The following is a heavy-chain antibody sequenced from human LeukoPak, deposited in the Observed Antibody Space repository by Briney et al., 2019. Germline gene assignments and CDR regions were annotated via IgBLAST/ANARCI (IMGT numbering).Heavy chain of an antibody. Sequence: HTGGSLRLSCAASGFTFSSYWMNWVRQAPGKGLEWVANIKQDESEKYYVDSVKGRFTISRDNAKNSLYLQMNNLRVEDTAMYYCARVARDALYNNWFNFDYWGQGTLVTVSS. J-gene: IGHJ4*02. D-gene: IGHD1-1*01. CDR3: ARVARDALYNNWFNFDY. CDR1: GFTFSSYW. V-gene: IGHV3-7*01. CDR2: IKQDESEK.